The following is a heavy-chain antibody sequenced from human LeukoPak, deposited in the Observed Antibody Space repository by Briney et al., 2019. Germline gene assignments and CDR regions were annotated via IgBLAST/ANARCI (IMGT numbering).Heavy chain of an antibody. V-gene: IGHV1-58*01. Sequence: SEKVSCKASGFSLTSSAVEGVRQARGQRLEWIGWIVVGSGNTNYAQKFQERVTITRDMSTSTAYMELSSLRAEDTAVYYCARIWNYGYRGQGTLVTVSS. J-gene: IGHJ4*02. CDR1: GFSLTSSA. CDR2: IVVGSGNT. D-gene: IGHD1-7*01. CDR3: ARIWNYGY.